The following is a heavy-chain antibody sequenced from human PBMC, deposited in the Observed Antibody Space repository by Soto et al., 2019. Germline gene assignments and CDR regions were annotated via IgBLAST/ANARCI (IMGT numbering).Heavy chain of an antibody. J-gene: IGHJ4*02. CDR3: ASSPYYYDSSNYYGY. CDR2: ISSSSTTI. CDR1: GFTFSSYG. D-gene: IGHD3-22*01. V-gene: IGHV3-48*02. Sequence: EVQLVESGGGLVQPGGSLRLSCAASGFTFSSYGMNWVRQAPGKGLEWVSYISSSSTTIYYADSVKGRFTIFRDNAKNSLYLQLNSLRDEETAVYYWASSPYYYDSSNYYGYWGQGTLVTVSS.